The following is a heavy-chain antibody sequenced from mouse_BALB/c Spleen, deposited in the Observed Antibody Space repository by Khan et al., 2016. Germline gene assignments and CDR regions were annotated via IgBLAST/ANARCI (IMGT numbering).Heavy chain of an antibody. Sequence: QVQLQQSGAELVKPGASVKMSCKAFGYTFTTYPIEWMKQNHGESLEWIGNFHPYNDDTKYNEKFKGIAKLTVEKSSTTVYLELSRLTSDDSAVYYCATEGIDGYRSFAYWGQGTLVTVSA. CDR3: ATEGIDGYRSFAY. CDR2: FHPYNDDT. V-gene: IGHV1-47*01. D-gene: IGHD2-3*01. CDR1: GYTFTTYP. J-gene: IGHJ3*01.